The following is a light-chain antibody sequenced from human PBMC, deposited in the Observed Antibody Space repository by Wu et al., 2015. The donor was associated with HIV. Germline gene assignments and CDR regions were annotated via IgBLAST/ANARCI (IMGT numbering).Light chain of an antibody. Sequence: EIILTQSPGLLSVSVGDSVTLSCRASQTITGNYLAWYQQKLGQAPRLLIYETSNRATGIPDRFGGSGSGTDFTLTIDRLEPEDFAVYSCQQYGGSPITFGRGTRLEIQ. CDR1: QTITGNY. V-gene: IGKV3-20*01. CDR3: QQYGGSPIT. J-gene: IGKJ5*01. CDR2: ETS.